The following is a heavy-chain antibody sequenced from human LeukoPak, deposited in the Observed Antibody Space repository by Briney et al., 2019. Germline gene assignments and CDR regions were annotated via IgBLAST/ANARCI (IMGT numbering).Heavy chain of an antibody. J-gene: IGHJ4*02. Sequence: GGSLRLSCAASGFMFSTYAMSWVRQAPGKGLEWVSAISGSGGSTSYADSVKGRFTISRDNSKNTLYLQMNTLRAEDTAVYYCAKPLRYSASYPYFDYWGQGTLVTVSS. V-gene: IGHV3-23*01. CDR1: GFMFSTYA. CDR3: AKPLRYSASYPYFDY. D-gene: IGHD1-26*01. CDR2: ISGSGGST.